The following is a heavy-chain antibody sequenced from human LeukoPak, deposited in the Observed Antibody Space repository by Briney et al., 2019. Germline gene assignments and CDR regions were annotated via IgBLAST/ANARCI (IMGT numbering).Heavy chain of an antibody. CDR1: GGSIRSYY. CDR3: ARLTYDDSSGYYIDY. CDR2: IYYSGIT. V-gene: IGHV4-59*08. J-gene: IGHJ4*02. D-gene: IGHD3-22*01. Sequence: SETLSLTCTVSGGSIRSYYWSWIRQPPGKGLEGIGYIYYSGITNYNPSLTSRVPISVARYRTQFSLKLSSVTAADTAVYYCARLTYDDSSGYYIDYWGQGTLVTVSS.